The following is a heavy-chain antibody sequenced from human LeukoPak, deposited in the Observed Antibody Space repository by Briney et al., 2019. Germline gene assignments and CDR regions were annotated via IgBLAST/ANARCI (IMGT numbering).Heavy chain of an antibody. CDR1: GCRFTSYW. J-gene: IGHJ3*02. CDR2: IFPGDSDT. D-gene: IGHD3-22*01. V-gene: IGHV5-51*01. CDR3: ARSPDSSGYYSYDACDI. Sequence: GESLKLSCKGSGCRFTSYWIGWVRQMPGKGLEGMGIIFPGDSDTRYISSFQGQVTISADKSISTAYLQWSSLKASDTAMYYCARSPDSSGYYSYDACDIWGQGTMVTVS.